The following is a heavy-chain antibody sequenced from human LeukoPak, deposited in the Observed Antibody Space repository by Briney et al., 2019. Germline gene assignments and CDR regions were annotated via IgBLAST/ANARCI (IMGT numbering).Heavy chain of an antibody. CDR3: VRDRPHNCFDP. J-gene: IGHJ5*02. D-gene: IGHD6-6*01. V-gene: IGHV3-74*01. Sequence: PGGSLRLSCAASGFTFSSHWMHWVRQVPGKGLVYVAYIDNDGTNTNYADSVKGRFTISRDNAKNTLYLQMNSLRVGDTAVYYCVRDRPHNCFDPWGQGTLVTVSS. CDR2: IDNDGTNT. CDR1: GFTFSSHW.